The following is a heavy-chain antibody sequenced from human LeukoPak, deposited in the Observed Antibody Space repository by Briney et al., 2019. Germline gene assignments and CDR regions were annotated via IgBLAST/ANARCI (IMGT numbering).Heavy chain of an antibody. D-gene: IGHD2-2*01. CDR1: GFTFSSYG. CDR3: AKDPGAAALFSYGMDV. J-gene: IGHJ6*02. Sequence: PGGSLRLSCAASGFTFSSYGMHWVRQAPGKGLEWVAVISYDGSNKYYADSVKGRFTISSDNSKNTLYLQMNSLRAEDTAVYYCAKDPGAAALFSYGMDVWGQGTTVTVSS. V-gene: IGHV3-30*18. CDR2: ISYDGSNK.